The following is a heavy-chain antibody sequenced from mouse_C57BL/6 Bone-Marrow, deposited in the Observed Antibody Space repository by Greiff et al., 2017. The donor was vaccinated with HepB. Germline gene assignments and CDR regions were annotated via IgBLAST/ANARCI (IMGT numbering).Heavy chain of an antibody. CDR3: ARVCGWYLYFDY. CDR1: GYTFTSYW. V-gene: IGHV1-50*01. Sequence: QVQLQQPGAELVKPGASVKLSCKASGYTFTSYWMQWVKQRPGQGLEWIGEIDPSDSYTNYNQKFKGKATLTVDTSSSTAYMQLSSLTSEDSAVYYCARVCGWYLYFDYWGQGTTLTVSS. D-gene: IGHD2-1*01. J-gene: IGHJ2*01. CDR2: IDPSDSYT.